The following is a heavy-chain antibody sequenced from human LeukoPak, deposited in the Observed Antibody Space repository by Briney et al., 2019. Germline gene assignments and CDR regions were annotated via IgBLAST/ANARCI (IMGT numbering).Heavy chain of an antibody. CDR2: FYNSERS. CDR1: GGSISSYY. D-gene: IGHD3-16*01. Sequence: PSEILSLTCTVSGGSISSYYWSWIRQPPGKGLEWIGYFYNSERSTYNPSLKSRVTISADTSKNHFSLKLNSVTTADTAVYYCTRGAGWLIDYWGQGILVTVSS. J-gene: IGHJ4*02. V-gene: IGHV4-59*01. CDR3: TRGAGWLIDY.